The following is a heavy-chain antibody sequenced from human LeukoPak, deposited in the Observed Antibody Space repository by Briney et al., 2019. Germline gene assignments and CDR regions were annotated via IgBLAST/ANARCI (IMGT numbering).Heavy chain of an antibody. J-gene: IGHJ2*01. D-gene: IGHD1-26*01. CDR3: ARGGLIGSYVYWRFDV. CDR1: GFTFSSYT. CDR2: ITSSSSK. Sequence: PGGSLRLSFAASGFTFSSYTMIWVRQAPGKGLEWVSSITSSSSKYYADSMKGRFTVSRDNAKNSLYLQLSSLRVEDTAVYYCARGGLIGSYVYWRFDVWGRGTLVTVSS. V-gene: IGHV3-21*01.